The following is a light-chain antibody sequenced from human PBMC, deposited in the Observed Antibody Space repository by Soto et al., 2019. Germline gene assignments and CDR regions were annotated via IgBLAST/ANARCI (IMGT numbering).Light chain of an antibody. CDR1: SSDVGSYDY. CDR3: CSYTSSATTEV. Sequence: QSALIQPPSVSGSPGQSVTISCTGTSSDVGSYDYVSWYQQHPGTVPKPMIYNVNTRPSGVPDRFSGSKSGNTASMTISGPQAEDEDDSECCSYTSSATTEVFGGGTKLTVL. V-gene: IGLV2-11*01. J-gene: IGLJ2*01. CDR2: NVN.